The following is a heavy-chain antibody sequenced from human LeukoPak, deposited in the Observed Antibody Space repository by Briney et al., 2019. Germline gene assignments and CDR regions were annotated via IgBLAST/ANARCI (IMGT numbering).Heavy chain of an antibody. J-gene: IGHJ5*02. CDR2: MSGSSGRT. Sequence: GGSLRLSCAASGFSFSTFSMSWVRQAPGGGLEWVSSMSGSSGRTDYRDSIRGRFTISKDNSKNTLYLQMNSLRVDDTAIYYCAQGTAAQGSWGQATLVAVSS. CDR3: AQGTAAQGS. D-gene: IGHD6-13*01. CDR1: GFSFSTFS. V-gene: IGHV3-23*01.